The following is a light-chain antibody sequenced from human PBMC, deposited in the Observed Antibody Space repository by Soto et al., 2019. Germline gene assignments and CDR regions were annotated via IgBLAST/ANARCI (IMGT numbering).Light chain of an antibody. V-gene: IGKV3-20*01. Sequence: RGSLSCRLSQSVSNNSLAWYQQKPGQAPRLLIYGASNRATGIQDRFSGSGSGTDFTLTISRLEPEDFAVYYCQQYGSSGTFGQGTKVDIK. CDR3: QQYGSSGT. CDR2: GAS. J-gene: IGKJ1*01. CDR1: QSVSNNS.